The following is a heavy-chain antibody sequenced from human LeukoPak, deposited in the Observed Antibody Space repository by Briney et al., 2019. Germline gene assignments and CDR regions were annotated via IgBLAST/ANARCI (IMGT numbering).Heavy chain of an antibody. V-gene: IGHV4-39*01. CDR2: IHYSGST. CDR1: GGSISSSTYH. D-gene: IGHD6-13*01. CDR3: ARVAGGGSIAAAPY. Sequence: KPSETLSLTCTVSGGSISSSTYHWGWIRQPPGKGLEWIGSIHYSGSTYYNPSLDSRVTISVDTSKNQFSLKLSSVTAADTAVHYCARVAGGGSIAAAPYWGQGTLVTVSS. J-gene: IGHJ4*02.